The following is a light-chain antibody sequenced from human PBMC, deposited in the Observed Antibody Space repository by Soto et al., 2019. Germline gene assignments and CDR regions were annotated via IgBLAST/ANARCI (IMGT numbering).Light chain of an antibody. CDR3: CSNAAGSTYV. J-gene: IGLJ1*01. CDR2: EAS. V-gene: IGLV2-23*01. Sequence: QSVLTQPAAVSGSPGQSITISCTGTSSDVGSHNLVSWYQQFPGKAPKLIIFEASKRPSGVSNRFSGSKSGSTASLTISGLQAEDEADYYCCSNAAGSTYVFGRGTKVTVL. CDR1: SSDVGSHNL.